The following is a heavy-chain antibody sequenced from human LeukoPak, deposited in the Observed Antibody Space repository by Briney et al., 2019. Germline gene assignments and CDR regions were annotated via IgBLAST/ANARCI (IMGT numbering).Heavy chain of an antibody. CDR2: RKQDGSEK. D-gene: IGHD1-26*01. CDR3: ARDLRRWELLRYYYYGMDV. Sequence: GGSLRLSCAASGVTFSSYWTSWVRQAPGKGLEWVANRKQDGSEKYYVDSVKGRFTISRDNAKNSLHLQMNSLRAEDTAVYYCARDLRRWELLRYYYYGMDVWGQGTTVTVSS. J-gene: IGHJ6*02. V-gene: IGHV3-7*01. CDR1: GVTFSSYW.